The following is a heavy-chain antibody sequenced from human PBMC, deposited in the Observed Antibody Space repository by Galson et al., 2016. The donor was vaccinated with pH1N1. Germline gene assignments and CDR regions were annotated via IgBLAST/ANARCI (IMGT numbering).Heavy chain of an antibody. J-gene: IGHJ4*02. D-gene: IGHD3-10*01. CDR3: ARHENYGSGSLDY. V-gene: IGHV5-51*01. CDR2: IYPGDSDA. Sequence: QSGAEVKKSGESLKISCKVSGYSLTTSWIGWVRQMPGKGLEWMGIIYPGDSDALYSPSFEGQVTMSVDKSISTAYLQWTTLKASDTALYFCARHENYGSGSLDYWGQGTLVTVSS. CDR1: GYSLTTSW.